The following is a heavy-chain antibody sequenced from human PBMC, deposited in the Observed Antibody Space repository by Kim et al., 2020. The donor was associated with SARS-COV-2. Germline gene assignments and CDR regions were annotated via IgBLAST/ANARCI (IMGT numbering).Heavy chain of an antibody. CDR3: ASLIVVPAAYYYYYGMDV. D-gene: IGHD2-2*01. J-gene: IGHJ6*02. Sequence: SETLSLTCTVSGGSISSSSYYWGWIRQPPGKGLEWIGSIYYSGSTYYNPSLKSRVTISVDTSKNQFSLKLSSVTAADTAVYYCASLIVVPAAYYYYYGMDVWGQGTTVTVSS. CDR1: GGSISSSSYY. CDR2: IYYSGST. V-gene: IGHV4-39*01.